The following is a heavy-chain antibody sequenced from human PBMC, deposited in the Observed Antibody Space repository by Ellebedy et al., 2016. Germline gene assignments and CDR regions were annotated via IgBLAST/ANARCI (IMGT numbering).Heavy chain of an antibody. V-gene: IGHV4-59*02. J-gene: IGHJ3*01. CDR3: AKWNGDWNAYDV. CDR1: GGSVSSAY. Sequence: GSLRLSCNVSGGSVSSAYWNWIRRPTGKGLEWIGYVFHTGTTNYSPSLQSRVTMSVDTSKSQFSLGLTSVTAADTAVYYCAKWNGDWNAYDVWGQGTMVTVSS. CDR2: VFHTGTT. D-gene: IGHD1-1*01.